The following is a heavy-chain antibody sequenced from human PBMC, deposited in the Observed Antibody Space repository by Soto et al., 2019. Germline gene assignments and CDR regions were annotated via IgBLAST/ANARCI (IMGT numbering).Heavy chain of an antibody. CDR3: ARRWSSATFDY. J-gene: IGHJ4*02. CDR2: IYYSGST. CDR1: GGSISSTNYY. D-gene: IGHD6-25*01. V-gene: IGHV4-39*01. Sequence: QLQLQESGPGLVKPSETLSLTCTISGGSISSTNYYWGWIRQPPGKGLEWIGNIYYSGSTYYNPSLKSRVTIYVDTSKNQFSLKLSSVTTADTAVYYCARRWSSATFDYWGQGTLVTVSS.